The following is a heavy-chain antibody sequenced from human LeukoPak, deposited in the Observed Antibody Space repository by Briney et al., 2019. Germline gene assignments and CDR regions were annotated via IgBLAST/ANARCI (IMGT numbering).Heavy chain of an antibody. CDR3: ARGRTDYVWGSYRIRGYYFDY. D-gene: IGHD3-16*02. Sequence: SVKVSCKASGGTFSSYAISWVRQAPGQGLEWMGGIIPIFGTANYAQKFQGRVTLTRDMSTSTGYLELSSLRSEDTAVYYCARGRTDYVWGSYRIRGYYFDYWGQGTLVTVSS. CDR2: IIPIFGTA. V-gene: IGHV1-69*05. CDR1: GGTFSSYA. J-gene: IGHJ4*02.